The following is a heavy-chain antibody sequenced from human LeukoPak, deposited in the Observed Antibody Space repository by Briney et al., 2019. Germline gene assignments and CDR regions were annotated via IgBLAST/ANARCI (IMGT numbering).Heavy chain of an antibody. V-gene: IGHV3-30*02. J-gene: IGHJ5*01. CDR2: IRNDGSNK. CDR3: AKVVWSDNNWFDS. D-gene: IGHD3-3*01. Sequence: PGGSPRLSCAASGFTFSSYGMHWVRQAPGKGLEGVAFIRNDGSNKYYADSVKGRFTISRDNSKNTLYLQMNSLRAEDTAVYYCAKVVWSDNNWFDSWGQGSLVTVSS. CDR1: GFTFSSYG.